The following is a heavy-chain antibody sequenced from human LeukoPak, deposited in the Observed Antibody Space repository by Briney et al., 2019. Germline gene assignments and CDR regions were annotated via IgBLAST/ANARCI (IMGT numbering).Heavy chain of an antibody. V-gene: IGHV1-2*06. J-gene: IGHJ4*02. Sequence: ASVKVSCKASGYTFTGYYMHWVRQAPGQGLEWMGRINPNSGGTNYAQKFQGRVTMTRDTSISTAYMELSRLRSDDTAVYYCARSGAYYYDSSGYSYWGQGTLVTVSS. CDR3: ARSGAYYYDSSGYSY. D-gene: IGHD3-22*01. CDR1: GYTFTGYY. CDR2: INPNSGGT.